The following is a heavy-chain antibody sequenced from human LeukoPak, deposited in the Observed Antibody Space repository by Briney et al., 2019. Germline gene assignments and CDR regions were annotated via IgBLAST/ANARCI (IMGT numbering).Heavy chain of an antibody. J-gene: IGHJ4*02. Sequence: SETLSLTCAVYGGSFSGYYWSWIRQPPGKGLEWIGEINHSGSTNYNPSLKSRVTISVDTSKNQFSLKLSSVTAADTAVYYCARARGYYDSSGYSHRRPYLDYWGQGTLVTVSS. V-gene: IGHV4-34*01. D-gene: IGHD3-22*01. CDR3: ARARGYYDSSGYSHRRPYLDY. CDR2: INHSGST. CDR1: GGSFSGYY.